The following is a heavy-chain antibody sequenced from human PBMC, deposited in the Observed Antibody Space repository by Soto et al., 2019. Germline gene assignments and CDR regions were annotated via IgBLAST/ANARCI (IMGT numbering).Heavy chain of an antibody. V-gene: IGHV1-3*01. J-gene: IGHJ3*02. Sequence: ASVKVSCKASGYTFTSYAMHWARQAPGQRLEWMGWINAGNGNTKYSQKFQGRVTITRDTSASTAYMELSSLRSEDTAVYYCATAIADDAFDIWGRGTMVTVSS. CDR2: INAGNGNT. D-gene: IGHD2-2*01. CDR3: ATAIADDAFDI. CDR1: GYTFTSYA.